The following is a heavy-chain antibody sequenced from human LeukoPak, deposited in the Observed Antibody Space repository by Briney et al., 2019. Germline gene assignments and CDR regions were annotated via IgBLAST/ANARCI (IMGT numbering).Heavy chain of an antibody. CDR2: INPNSGGT. J-gene: IGHJ5*02. V-gene: IGHV1-2*02. D-gene: IGHD6-19*01. CDR3: ARRRKAVAGNNWFDP. CDR1: GYTFTGYY. Sequence: ASVKVSCKASGYTFTGYYMHWVRQAPGQGLEWMGWINPNSGGTNYAQKFQGRVTMTRDTSISTAYMELSRLRSDDTAVYYCARRRKAVAGNNWFDPWGQGTLVTVSS.